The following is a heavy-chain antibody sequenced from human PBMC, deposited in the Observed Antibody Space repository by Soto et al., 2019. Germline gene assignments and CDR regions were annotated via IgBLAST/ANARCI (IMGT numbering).Heavy chain of an antibody. CDR1: EFTFSSYA. CDR2: ISGSGGTT. Sequence: EVPLLESGGGLVQPGGSLRLSCAASEFTFSSYAMSWVRQAPGKGLEWVSAISGSGGTTYYADSVKGRFTFSRDNSKNTLYLQMNSLRAEDTAVYYCAKTANGWFSAFDIWGQGTMVTVSS. D-gene: IGHD6-19*01. J-gene: IGHJ3*02. CDR3: AKTANGWFSAFDI. V-gene: IGHV3-23*01.